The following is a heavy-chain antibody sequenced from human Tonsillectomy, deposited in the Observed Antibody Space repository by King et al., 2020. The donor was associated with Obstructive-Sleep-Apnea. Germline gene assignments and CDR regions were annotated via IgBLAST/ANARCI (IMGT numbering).Heavy chain of an antibody. Sequence: EVQLVESGGGLVQPGGSLRLSCAASGFTFSSYDMHWVRQATGKGLEWVSAIGTAGDTYYPGSVKGRFTISRENAKNSLYLQMNSLRAGETAVYYCARARAEYGSGSYGPSYYFDYWGQGTLVTVSS. CDR2: IGTAGDT. V-gene: IGHV3-13*01. CDR3: ARARAEYGSGSYGPSYYFDY. J-gene: IGHJ4*02. D-gene: IGHD3-10*01. CDR1: GFTFSSYD.